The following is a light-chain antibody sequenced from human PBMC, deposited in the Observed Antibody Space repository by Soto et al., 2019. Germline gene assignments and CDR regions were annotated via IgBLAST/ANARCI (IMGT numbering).Light chain of an antibody. CDR3: QQHDGRPTMT. CDR1: QDIDNS. CDR2: AVS. V-gene: IGKV1-33*01. Sequence: IQLTQPPSSLSASVGETVTITCRASQDIDNSLNWYQHKPGKAPKLLVYAVSFLETGVPSRFSGRGSGTVFSLTINSLQSDDFATYYCQQHDGRPTMTFGQGTRLDSK. J-gene: IGKJ5*01.